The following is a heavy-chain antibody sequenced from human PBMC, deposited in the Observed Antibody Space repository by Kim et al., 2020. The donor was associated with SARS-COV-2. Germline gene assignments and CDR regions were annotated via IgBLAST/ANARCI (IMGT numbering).Heavy chain of an antibody. Sequence: GGSLRLSCAASGFTFSNAWMSWVRQAPGKGLEWVGRIKSKTDGGTTDYAAPVKGRFTISRDDSKNTLYLQMNSLKTEDTAVYYCTTANSVGLWFGELSYDYWGQGTLVTVSS. CDR2: IKSKTDGGTT. J-gene: IGHJ4*02. CDR3: TTANSVGLWFGELSYDY. CDR1: GFTFSNAW. D-gene: IGHD3-10*01. V-gene: IGHV3-15*01.